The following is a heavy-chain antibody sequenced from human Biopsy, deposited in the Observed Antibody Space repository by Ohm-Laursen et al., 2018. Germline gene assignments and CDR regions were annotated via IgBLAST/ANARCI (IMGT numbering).Heavy chain of an antibody. J-gene: IGHJ1*01. D-gene: IGHD4-23*01. Sequence: TLSLTCAFSGGSFTGHYWTWIRQPPGKGLEWIGHISHTGYTSYKSSLKSRVTISLDTSRKHFSLRLTSLAAADTAVYYCARGSNEYGGLYFPHWGQGTLVTVSS. CDR1: GGSFTGHY. CDR3: ARGSNEYGGLYFPH. V-gene: IGHV4-59*11. CDR2: ISHTGYT.